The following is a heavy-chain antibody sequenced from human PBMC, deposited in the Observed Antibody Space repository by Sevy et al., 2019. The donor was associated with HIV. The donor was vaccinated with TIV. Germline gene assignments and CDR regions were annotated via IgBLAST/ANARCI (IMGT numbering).Heavy chain of an antibody. CDR3: ARDHNFVLDY. CDR1: GDTVSSDSAA. D-gene: IGHD1-20*01. Sequence: SQTLSLTCAISGDTVSSDSAAWNWIGQSPARGLEWLGRTYYRSTWNKDYAKSLNSRMTINPDTSKNQFSLQLNSVTPEDTAVYYCARDHNFVLDYWGQGVLVTVSS. V-gene: IGHV6-1*01. CDR2: TYYRSTWNK. J-gene: IGHJ4*02.